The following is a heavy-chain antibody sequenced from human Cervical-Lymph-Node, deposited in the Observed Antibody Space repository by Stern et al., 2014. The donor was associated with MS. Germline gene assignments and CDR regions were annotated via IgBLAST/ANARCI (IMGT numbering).Heavy chain of an antibody. CDR3: AHSLRRRNCSGGRCYYFDY. CDR1: GFSVSTDAVG. J-gene: IGHJ4*02. V-gene: IGHV2-5*02. D-gene: IGHD2-15*01. Sequence: VTLKEYHPTLLQPTQTLTLTCTLSGFSVSTDAVGVGWIRQHPVKALEWLTIIYLDDDKRYNPSLKSRLTITKDTAKNQVVLTMTNMDPVDTGTYYCAHSLRRRNCSGGRCYYFDYWGQGTLVTVSS. CDR2: IYLDDDK.